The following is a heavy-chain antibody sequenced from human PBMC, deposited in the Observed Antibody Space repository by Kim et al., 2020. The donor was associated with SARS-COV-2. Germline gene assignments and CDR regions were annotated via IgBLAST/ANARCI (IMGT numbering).Heavy chain of an antibody. CDR1: GGSISSYY. CDR3: ARGYYDFPFDP. CDR2: IYYSGST. Sequence: SETLSLTCTVSGGSISSYYWSWIRQPPGKGLEWIGYIYYSGSTNYNPSLKSRVTISVDTSKNQFSLKLSSVTAADTAVYYCARGYYDFPFDPWGQGTLVTVSS. D-gene: IGHD3-3*01. V-gene: IGHV4-59*01. J-gene: IGHJ5*02.